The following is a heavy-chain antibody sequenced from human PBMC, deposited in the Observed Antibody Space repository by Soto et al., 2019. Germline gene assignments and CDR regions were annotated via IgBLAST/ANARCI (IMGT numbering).Heavy chain of an antibody. CDR1: GGSISSSSYY. V-gene: IGHV4-39*01. CDR2: IYYSGST. D-gene: IGHD3-10*01. CDR3: ARGTLSITMVRGGQWFDP. Sequence: PSETLSLTCTVSGGSISSSSYYWGWIRQPPGKGLEWIGSIYYSGSTYYNPSLKSRVTISVDTSKNQFSLKLSSVTAADTAVYYCARGTLSITMVRGGQWFDPWGQGTLVTVSS. J-gene: IGHJ5*02.